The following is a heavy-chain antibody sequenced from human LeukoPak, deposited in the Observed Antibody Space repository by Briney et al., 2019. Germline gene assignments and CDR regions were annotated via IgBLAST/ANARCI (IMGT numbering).Heavy chain of an antibody. J-gene: IGHJ3*01. CDR2: VYYSGRT. CDR1: GASISSDAYY. Sequence: SETLSLTCAVSGASISSDAYYWHWLRRSPGRGLEWVGFVYYSGRTKYNPSLKSRVTMSIDTSTNHVSLRLRSVTAADTAMYFCVREASTPYYDSSGYYRQTETFDVWGLGTMVTVSS. CDR3: VREASTPYYDSSGYYRQTETFDV. D-gene: IGHD3-22*01. V-gene: IGHV4-61*03.